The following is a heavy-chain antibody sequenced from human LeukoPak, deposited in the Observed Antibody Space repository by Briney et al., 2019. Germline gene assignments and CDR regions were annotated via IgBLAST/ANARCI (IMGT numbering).Heavy chain of an antibody. CDR2: INPKSGGT. CDR3: ARGPRITIFGVVMANDAFDI. J-gene: IGHJ3*02. Sequence: ASVKVSCKASGYTSTDYFMNWVRQAPGQGLGWMGWINPKSGGTVYAQKFQGRVTMTRDTSSSTAYMELSRLRFDDTVVYYCARGPRITIFGVVMANDAFDIWGQGTMVTVSS. V-gene: IGHV1-2*02. D-gene: IGHD3-3*01. CDR1: GYTSTDYF.